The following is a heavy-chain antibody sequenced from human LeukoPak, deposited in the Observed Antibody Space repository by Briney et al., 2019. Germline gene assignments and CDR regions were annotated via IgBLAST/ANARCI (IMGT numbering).Heavy chain of an antibody. V-gene: IGHV3-23*01. CDR2: ISGSGGST. Sequence: GGPLRLSCAPSGFPLSSYAMSGSRQPPGRGWEGVSVISGSGGSTYYADSVKGPFTISRDNSKNTLYLQMNSLRAEDTAVYYCAKLYYDILTGYSPFDYWGQGTLVTVSS. J-gene: IGHJ4*02. D-gene: IGHD3-9*01. CDR3: AKLYYDILTGYSPFDY. CDR1: GFPLSSYA.